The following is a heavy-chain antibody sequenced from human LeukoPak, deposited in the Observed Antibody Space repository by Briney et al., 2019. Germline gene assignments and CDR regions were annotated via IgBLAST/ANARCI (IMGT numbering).Heavy chain of an antibody. D-gene: IGHD3-22*01. CDR2: IYRDGST. CDR1: GFTVSNNY. V-gene: IGHV3-53*01. J-gene: IGHJ1*01. CDR3: ATYSSLNRREFQF. Sequence: PGGSLRLSCAASGFTVSNNYMSWVRQAPGKGLEWVSVIYRDGSTYYADSVKGRFTISRDNSKNTLSLQMNSLRAEDTAVYYCATYSSLNRREFQFWGQGTLLTVSS.